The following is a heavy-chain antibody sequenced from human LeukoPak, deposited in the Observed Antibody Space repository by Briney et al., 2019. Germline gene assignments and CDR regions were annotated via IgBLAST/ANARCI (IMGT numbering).Heavy chain of an antibody. CDR3: AKDGGMATITGFFDY. D-gene: IGHD5-24*01. J-gene: IGHJ4*02. V-gene: IGHV3-43*01. Sequence: GGSLRLSCAASGFTFDGYTMHWVRQAPGKGLEWVSLISWDGGSTYYADSVKGRFTISRDNSKNSLYLQMNSLRTEDTALYYCAKDGGMATITGFFDYWGQGTLVTVSS. CDR2: ISWDGGST. CDR1: GFTFDGYT.